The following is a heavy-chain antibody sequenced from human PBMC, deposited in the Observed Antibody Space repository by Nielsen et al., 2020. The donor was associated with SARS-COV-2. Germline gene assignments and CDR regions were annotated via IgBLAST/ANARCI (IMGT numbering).Heavy chain of an antibody. Sequence: ETLSLTCPVSGGSISGYYWNWIRQPPGKGLEWIGYIYFSGSTTYNPSLKSRVTISVDTSKSHFSLKLNSVTAADTADYYCARGKRGVAFDVWGQGSMVTVSS. CDR3: ARGKRGVAFDV. CDR2: IYFSGST. CDR1: GGSISGYY. D-gene: IGHD3-10*01. V-gene: IGHV4-59*01. J-gene: IGHJ3*01.